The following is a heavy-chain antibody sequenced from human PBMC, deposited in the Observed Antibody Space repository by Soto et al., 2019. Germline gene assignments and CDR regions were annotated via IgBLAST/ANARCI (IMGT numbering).Heavy chain of an antibody. J-gene: IGHJ4*02. Sequence: EVQLVESGGGLVQPGGSLRLSCAASGFTVSSNYMSWVRQAPGKGLDWVSVIYSGGSTYYADSVKGRFTISRDNSKNTLYLQMNSLRAEDTAVYYCAKSSGWYLIFDSWGQGTLVTVSS. D-gene: IGHD6-19*01. CDR3: AKSSGWYLIFDS. CDR2: IYSGGST. V-gene: IGHV3-66*01. CDR1: GFTVSSNY.